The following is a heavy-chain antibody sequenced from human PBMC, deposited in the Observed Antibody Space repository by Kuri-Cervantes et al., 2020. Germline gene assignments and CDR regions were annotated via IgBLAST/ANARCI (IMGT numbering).Heavy chain of an antibody. D-gene: IGHD3-10*01. CDR1: GFTFSSYA. Sequence: LSLTCAASGFTFSSYAMHWVRQAPGKGLEWVAVISYDGSNKYYADSVKGRFTISRDNSKNTLYLQMNSLRAEDTAVYYCAREDYLWFGTIPDAFDIWGQGTMVTVSS. CDR2: ISYDGSNK. J-gene: IGHJ3*02. CDR3: AREDYLWFGTIPDAFDI. V-gene: IGHV3-30-3*01.